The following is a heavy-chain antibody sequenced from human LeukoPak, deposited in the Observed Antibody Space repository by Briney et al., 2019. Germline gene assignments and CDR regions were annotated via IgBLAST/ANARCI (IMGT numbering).Heavy chain of an antibody. J-gene: IGHJ5*02. D-gene: IGHD3-10*01. V-gene: IGHV1-46*01. CDR3: ARAYGSGSYYNKANDDWFDP. CDR1: GYTFTSYY. Sequence: VASVKVSCKASGYTFTSYYMHWVRQAPGQGLEWMGIINPSGGSTSYAQKFQGRVTMTRDTSTSTVYMELSSLRSEDTAVYYCARAYGSGSYYNKANDDWFDPWGQGTLVTGSS. CDR2: INPSGGST.